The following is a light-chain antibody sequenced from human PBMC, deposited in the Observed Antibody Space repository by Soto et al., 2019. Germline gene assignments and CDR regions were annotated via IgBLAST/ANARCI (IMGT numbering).Light chain of an antibody. J-gene: IGKJ4*01. CDR2: KAS. V-gene: IGKV1-5*03. CDR3: LQHNSYPLT. Sequence: DIQMTQSPSTLSASVGDRVTITCRASQSISSWLAWYQQKPGKAPKLLIYKASTLKSGVPSRFSGSGSGTDFTLTISSLQPEDFATYYCLQHNSYPLTFGGGTKVDI. CDR1: QSISSW.